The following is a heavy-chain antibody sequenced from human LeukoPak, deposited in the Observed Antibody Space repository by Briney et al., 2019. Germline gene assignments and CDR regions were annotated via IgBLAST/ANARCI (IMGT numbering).Heavy chain of an antibody. Sequence: GGSLRLSCATSGFTFSMSSMHWVRLAPGKGLEWVAGISFDGANKFSGDSVKGRFSISRDNSKNTLYLQMNSLRLDDTAVYFCARGRAGIAAAGFDYWGQGTLVTVSS. D-gene: IGHD6-13*01. CDR1: GFTFSMSS. CDR2: ISFDGANK. J-gene: IGHJ4*02. V-gene: IGHV3-30*04. CDR3: ARGRAGIAAAGFDY.